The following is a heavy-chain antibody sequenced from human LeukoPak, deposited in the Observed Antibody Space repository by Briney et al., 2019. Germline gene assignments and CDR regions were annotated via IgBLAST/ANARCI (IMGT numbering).Heavy chain of an antibody. CDR3: ARVYKGLESWFGELFDY. J-gene: IGHJ4*02. D-gene: IGHD3-10*01. CDR2: INTNTGNP. CDR1: GYTFTSYA. V-gene: IGHV7-4-1*02. Sequence: EASVKVSCKASGYTFTSYAMNWVRQAPGQGLEWMGWINTNTGNPTYAQGFTGRFVFSLDTSVSTAYLQISSLKAEDTAVYYCARVYKGLESWFGELFDYWGQGTLVTVSS.